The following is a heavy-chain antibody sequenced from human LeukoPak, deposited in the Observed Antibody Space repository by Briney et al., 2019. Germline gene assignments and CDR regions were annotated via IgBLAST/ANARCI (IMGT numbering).Heavy chain of an antibody. Sequence: SETLSLTCTISGVSISSYYWSWLRQPPGKGLEWIGYIYYTGSTNHNPSLKSRVTISVDTSKNQFSLKLSSVTAADTAVYYCARGAGYYYGSGSYISWFDPWGQGTLVTVSS. CDR1: GVSISSYY. V-gene: IGHV4-59*08. CDR2: IYYTGST. D-gene: IGHD3-10*01. J-gene: IGHJ5*02. CDR3: ARGAGYYYGSGSYISWFDP.